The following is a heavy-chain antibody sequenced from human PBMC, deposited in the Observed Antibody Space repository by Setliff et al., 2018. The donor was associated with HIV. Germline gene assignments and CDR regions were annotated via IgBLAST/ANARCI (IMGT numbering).Heavy chain of an antibody. V-gene: IGHV3-30*04. J-gene: IGHJ4*02. CDR1: GFTFSSYS. CDR3: ARDRSLTDYSNFGFDY. CDR2: ISNNGRSK. D-gene: IGHD4-4*01. Sequence: GESLRLSCAASGFTFSSYSMHWVRQAPGKRLEWVAVISNNGRSKYYADSVKGRFTISRDNSKNTLYLQMNSLRPEDTAVFYCARDRSLTDYSNFGFDYWGQGTPVTVSS.